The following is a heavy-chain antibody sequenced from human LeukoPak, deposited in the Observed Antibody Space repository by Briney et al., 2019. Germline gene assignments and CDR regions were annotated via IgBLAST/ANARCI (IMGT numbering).Heavy chain of an antibody. V-gene: IGHV1-69*04. CDR3: ARVAYDYVWGSYRDDWFDP. D-gene: IGHD3-16*02. CDR2: IIPILGIA. CDR1: GGTFSSYG. Sequence: SVKVSCKASGGTFSSYGISWVRQAPGQGLEWMGRIIPILGIANYAQKFQGRVTITADKSTSTAYMELSSLRSEDTAVYYCARVAYDYVWGSYRDDWFDPWGQGTLVTGSS. J-gene: IGHJ5*02.